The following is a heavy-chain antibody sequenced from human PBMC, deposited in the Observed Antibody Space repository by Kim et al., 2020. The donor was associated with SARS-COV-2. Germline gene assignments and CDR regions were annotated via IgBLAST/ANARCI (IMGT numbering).Heavy chain of an antibody. CDR2: INSDGGTT. D-gene: IGHD1-26*01. J-gene: IGHJ4*02. CDR1: GFTFSSYW. V-gene: IGHV3-74*01. Sequence: GGSLRLSCAASGFTFSSYWMHWVRQAPGKGLVWVSRINSDGGTTSYADSVKGRFTISRDNAKSTLYLQMNSLRAEDTAVHYCASRRYTVTYYYFDYWGQGTLVTVSS. CDR3: ASRRYTVTYYYFDY.